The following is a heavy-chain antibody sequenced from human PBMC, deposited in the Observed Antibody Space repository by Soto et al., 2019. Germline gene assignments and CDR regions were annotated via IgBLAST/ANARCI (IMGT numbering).Heavy chain of an antibody. V-gene: IGHV3-23*01. Sequence: PGGSLGLSCASSGFTVSSYAMSWVRQAPGKGLEWVSAISGSGGSTYYADSVKGRFTISRDNSKNTLYLQMNSLRAEDTAVYYCAKVLGSGRYGMDAWGQGTTVTVSS. CDR1: GFTVSSYA. D-gene: IGHD2-15*01. CDR2: ISGSGGST. CDR3: AKVLGSGRYGMDA. J-gene: IGHJ6*02.